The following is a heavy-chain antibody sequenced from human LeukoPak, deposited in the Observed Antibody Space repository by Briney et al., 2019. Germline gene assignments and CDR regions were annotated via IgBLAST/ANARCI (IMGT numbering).Heavy chain of an antibody. D-gene: IGHD1-26*01. Sequence: ASVTVSCKVSGYTLTDLSMHWVRQAPGKGLEWMGGFDPEDGETIYAQKFQGRVTVIEDTSTDTAYMELSSLRSEDTAVYYCATGRPWDLLNYWGQGTLVTVSS. CDR3: ATGRPWDLLNY. V-gene: IGHV1-24*01. J-gene: IGHJ4*02. CDR1: GYTLTDLS. CDR2: FDPEDGET.